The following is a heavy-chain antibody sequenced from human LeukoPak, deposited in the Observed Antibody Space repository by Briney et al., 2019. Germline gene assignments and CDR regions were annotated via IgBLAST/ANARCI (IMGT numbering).Heavy chain of an antibody. Sequence: ASVKVSCKASGYTFSSYGISWVRQAPGQGLEWMGWINTNTGNPTYAQGFTGRFVFSLDTSVSTAYLQISSLKAEDTAVYYCARDLVKVDTAMVYFDYWGQGTLVTVSS. J-gene: IGHJ4*02. V-gene: IGHV7-4-1*02. D-gene: IGHD5-18*01. CDR3: ARDLVKVDTAMVYFDY. CDR1: GYTFSSYG. CDR2: INTNTGNP.